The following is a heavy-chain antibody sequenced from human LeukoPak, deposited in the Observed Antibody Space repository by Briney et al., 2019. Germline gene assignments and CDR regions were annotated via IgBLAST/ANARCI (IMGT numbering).Heavy chain of an antibody. CDR1: GGSISSYY. J-gene: IGHJ4*02. D-gene: IGHD5-24*01. CDR2: IYYSGST. Sequence: SETLSLTCTVSGGSISSYYWSWIRQPPGKGLEWIGYIYYSGSTNYNPSLKSRVTISVDTSKNQFSLKLSSVTAADTAVYYCAGAQRGYNFWNYWGQGTLVTVSS. V-gene: IGHV4-59*01. CDR3: AGAQRGYNFWNY.